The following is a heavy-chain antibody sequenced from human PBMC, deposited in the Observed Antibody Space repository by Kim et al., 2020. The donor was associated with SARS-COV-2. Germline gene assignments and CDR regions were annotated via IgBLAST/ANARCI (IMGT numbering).Heavy chain of an antibody. J-gene: IGHJ4*02. Sequence: KGRFTISRDNTKNSLYLQMNSLRAEDTALYYCAKDGGGSGSYYAGHYFDYWGQGTLVTVSS. CDR3: AKDGGGSGSYYAGHYFDY. D-gene: IGHD3-10*01. V-gene: IGHV3-9*01.